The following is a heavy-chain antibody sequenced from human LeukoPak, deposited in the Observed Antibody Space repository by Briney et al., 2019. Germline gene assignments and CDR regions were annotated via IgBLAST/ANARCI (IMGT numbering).Heavy chain of an antibody. V-gene: IGHV4-59*12. CDR1: GGSISFYS. J-gene: IGHJ3*02. CDR2: IYDSGST. CDR3: ARGGAGGRAFDI. Sequence: PSETLSLTCIVSGGSISFYSWSWIRQPPGKGLEWMGCIYDSGSTRYNPSLKSRVTISVDTSKNQFSLQLNSVTPEDTAVYYCARGGAGGRAFDIWGQGTMVTVSS. D-gene: IGHD2-15*01.